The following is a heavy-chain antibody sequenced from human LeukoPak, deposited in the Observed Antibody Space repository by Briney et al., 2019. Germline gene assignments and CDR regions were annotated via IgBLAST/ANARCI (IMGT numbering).Heavy chain of an antibody. CDR2: IYYSGST. D-gene: IGHD3-10*01. V-gene: IGHV4-34*01. J-gene: IGHJ5*02. CDR3: ARDYRIIMVGGDITVGNWFDL. CDR1: GGSFSGYY. Sequence: HPSETLSLTCAVYGGSFSGYYWSWIRQPPGKGLEWIGSIYYSGSTYYNPSLKSRVTLSIDTSKNQFSLKVTSVTAADTAVYYRARDYRIIMVGGDITVGNWFDLWGQGTLVTVSS.